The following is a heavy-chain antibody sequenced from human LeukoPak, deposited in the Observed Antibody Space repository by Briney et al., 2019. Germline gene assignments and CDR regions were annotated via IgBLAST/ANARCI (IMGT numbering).Heavy chain of an antibody. CDR3: ARLCVTTKFTPGFDP. V-gene: IGHV4-61*02. J-gene: IGHJ5*02. Sequence: SETLSLTCTVSGGSISSGSYYWSWIRQPAGKGLEWIGRIYTSGSTNYNPSLKSRVTISVDTSKNQFSLKLSSVTAADTAVYYCARLCVTTKFTPGFDPWGQGTLVTVSS. CDR1: GGSISSGSYY. CDR2: IYTSGST. D-gene: IGHD2-2*01.